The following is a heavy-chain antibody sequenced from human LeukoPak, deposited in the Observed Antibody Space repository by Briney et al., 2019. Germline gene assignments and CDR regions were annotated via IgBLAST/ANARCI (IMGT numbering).Heavy chain of an antibody. CDR3: ARYAVAGEFDY. D-gene: IGHD6-19*01. CDR1: GFTFDDYA. CDR2: ISWNSGSI. V-gene: IGHV3-9*03. Sequence: GRSLRLSCAASGFTFDDYAMHWVRQAPGKGLEWVSGISWNSGSIGCADSVKGRFTISRDNAKNSLYLQMNSLRAEDMALYYCARYAVAGEFDYWGQGTLVTVSS. J-gene: IGHJ4*02.